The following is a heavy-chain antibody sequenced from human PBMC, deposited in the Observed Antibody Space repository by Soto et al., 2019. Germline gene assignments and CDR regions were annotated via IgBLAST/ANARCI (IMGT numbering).Heavy chain of an antibody. V-gene: IGHV4-30-4*01. CDR1: GGSISSGDYY. D-gene: IGHD4-17*01. Sequence: SETLSLTCTVSGGSISSGDYYWSWIRQPPGKGLEWIGYIYYSGSTYYNPSLKSRVTISVDTSKNQFSLKLSSVTAADTAVYYCARGGPIAGDLYYFDYWGQGTLVTVSS. CDR3: ARGGPIAGDLYYFDY. CDR2: IYYSGST. J-gene: IGHJ4*02.